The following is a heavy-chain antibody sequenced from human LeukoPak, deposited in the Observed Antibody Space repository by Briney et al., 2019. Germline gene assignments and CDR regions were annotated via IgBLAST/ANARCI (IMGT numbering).Heavy chain of an antibody. Sequence: SETLSLTCAVHGGSFSGYYWSWIRQPPGKGLEWIGEINHSGSTNYNPSLKSRVTISVDTSKKQFSLKLSSVTAADTAMYYCASPWGYGSGIWGQGTLVTVSS. CDR3: ASPWGYGSGI. CDR2: INHSGST. J-gene: IGHJ4*02. D-gene: IGHD3-10*01. V-gene: IGHV4-34*01. CDR1: GGSFSGYY.